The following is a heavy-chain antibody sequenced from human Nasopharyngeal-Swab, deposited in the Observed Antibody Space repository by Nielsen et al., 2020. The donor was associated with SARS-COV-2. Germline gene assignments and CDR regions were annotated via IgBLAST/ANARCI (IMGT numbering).Heavy chain of an antibody. CDR2: ISDSGGSA. CDR1: GFTFSTYA. V-gene: IGHV3-23*01. J-gene: IGHJ4*02. D-gene: IGHD3-10*01. Sequence: GESLKISCVASGFTFSTYAMSWVRKAPGKGLDWVSAISDSGGSAYYADSVKGRFTISRDNSKNTVYLQMNTLRAEDTAVYYCAKDGRYYASGSHPFDYWGQGTLVTVSS. CDR3: AKDGRYYASGSHPFDY.